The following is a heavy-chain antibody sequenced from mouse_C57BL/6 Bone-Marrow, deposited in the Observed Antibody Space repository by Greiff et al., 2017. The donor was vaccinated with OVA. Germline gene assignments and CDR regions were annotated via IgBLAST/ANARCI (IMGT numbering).Heavy chain of an antibody. CDR3: ARGTLYGSSHFDY. V-gene: IGHV5-17*01. CDR1: GFTFSDYG. J-gene: IGHJ2*01. CDR2: IRSGRSTI. D-gene: IGHD1-1*01. Sequence: EVMLVESGGGLVKPGGSLKLSCAASGFTFSDYGMHWVRQAPEKGLEWVAYIRSGRSTIYYADTVKGRFTISRDNAKNTRFLQMTSLRSEDTAMYYCARGTLYGSSHFDYWGQGTTLTVSS.